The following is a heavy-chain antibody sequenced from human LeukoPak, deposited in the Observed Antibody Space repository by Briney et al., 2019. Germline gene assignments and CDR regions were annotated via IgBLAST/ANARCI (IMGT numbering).Heavy chain of an antibody. Sequence: SVKVSCKASGGTCSSYAISWVRQAPGQGLEWMGGIIPIFGTANYAQKFQGRVTITTDGSTSTAYMELSSLRSEDTAVYYCARDVNRRFDYWGQGTLVTVSS. CDR3: ARDVNRRFDY. CDR2: IIPIFGTA. V-gene: IGHV1-69*05. CDR1: GGTCSSYA. J-gene: IGHJ4*02.